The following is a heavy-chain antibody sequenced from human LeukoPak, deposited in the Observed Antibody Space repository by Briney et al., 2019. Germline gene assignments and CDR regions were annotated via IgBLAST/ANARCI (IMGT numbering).Heavy chain of an antibody. Sequence: SETLSLTCTVSGGSVSSGSYYWSWIRQPPGKGLEWIGYIYYSGSTNYNPSLRSRVTISVDTSKNQFSLKLSSVTAADTAVYYCARYGSGWYWGFDYWGQGTLVTVSS. V-gene: IGHV4-61*01. J-gene: IGHJ4*02. CDR3: ARYGSGWYWGFDY. CDR1: GGSVSSGSYY. CDR2: IYYSGST. D-gene: IGHD6-19*01.